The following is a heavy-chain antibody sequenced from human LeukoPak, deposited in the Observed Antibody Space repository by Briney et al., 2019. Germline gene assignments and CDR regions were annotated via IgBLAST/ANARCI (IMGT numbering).Heavy chain of an antibody. CDR1: GGSISSYY. Sequence: SETQSLTCTVSGGSISSYYWSWIRQPPGKGLEWIGYIYYSGSTNYNPSLKSRVTISVDKSKHQLSLKLSSVTAADKAVYYCARDLGCSGGSCDKYYYYGMDVWGQGTTVTVYS. D-gene: IGHD2-15*01. CDR3: ARDLGCSGGSCDKYYYYGMDV. CDR2: IYYSGST. V-gene: IGHV4-59*01. J-gene: IGHJ6*02.